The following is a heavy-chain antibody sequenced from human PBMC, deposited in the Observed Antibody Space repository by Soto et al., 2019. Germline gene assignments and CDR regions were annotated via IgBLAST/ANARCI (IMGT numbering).Heavy chain of an antibody. CDR2: INPNSGGT. CDR3: ARDKGYDFWSGYYRSNYGMDV. J-gene: IGHJ6*02. Sequence: ASVKVSCKASGYTFTSYGISWVRQAPGQGLEWMGWINPNSGGTNYAQKFQGWVTMTRDTTISTAYMELSRLRSDDTAVYYCARDKGYDFWSGYYRSNYGMDVWGQGTTVTVSS. CDR1: GYTFTSYG. V-gene: IGHV1-2*04. D-gene: IGHD3-3*01.